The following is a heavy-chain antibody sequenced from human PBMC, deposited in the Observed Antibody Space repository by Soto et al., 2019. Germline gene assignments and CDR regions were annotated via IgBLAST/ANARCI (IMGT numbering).Heavy chain of an antibody. CDR1: GGSVSSGSYY. D-gene: IGHD2-15*01. V-gene: IGHV4-61*01. CDR3: AVVVGGFDI. J-gene: IGHJ3*02. CDR2: IYYSGDT. Sequence: PSDTLSLTCTVSGGSVSSGSYYWSWIRQPPGKGLEWIGYIYYSGDTNYNPSLKSRVTISVDTSKNQFSLKLSSVTAADTAVYYCAVVVGGFDIWGQGTMVNVSS.